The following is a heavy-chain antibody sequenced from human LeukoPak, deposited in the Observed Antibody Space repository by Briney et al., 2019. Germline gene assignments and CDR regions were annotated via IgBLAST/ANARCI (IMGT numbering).Heavy chain of an antibody. CDR1: GYTFTAYY. CDR2: MHPNSGGT. V-gene: IGHV1-2*02. Sequence: ASVKVSCKASGYTFTAYYMHWVRQAPGQGLEWMGWMHPNSGGTHYEQKFQGRVTMTRDTSISTAYMEVSRLTSDDTAVYYCATSSGYSSSCGAFDIWGQGTMVTVSS. CDR3: ATSSGYSSSCGAFDI. D-gene: IGHD6-19*01. J-gene: IGHJ3*02.